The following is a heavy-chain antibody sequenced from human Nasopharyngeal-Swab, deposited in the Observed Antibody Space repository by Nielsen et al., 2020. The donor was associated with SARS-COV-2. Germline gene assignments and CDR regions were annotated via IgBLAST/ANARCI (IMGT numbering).Heavy chain of an antibody. D-gene: IGHD5-12*01. CDR1: GYTFTSYV. Sequence: ASVKVSCKASGYTFTSYVIHWVRQAPGQRLEWMGWINAGNGNTKYSQKFQDRVTITRDTSASIAYMELSSLRFEDTAVYYCARAQWLRLDQWGQGTLVTVSS. CDR3: ARAQWLRLDQ. CDR2: INAGNGNT. V-gene: IGHV1-3*01. J-gene: IGHJ4*02.